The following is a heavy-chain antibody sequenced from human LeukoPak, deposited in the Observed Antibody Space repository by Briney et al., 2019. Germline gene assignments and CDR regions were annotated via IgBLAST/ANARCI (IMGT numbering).Heavy chain of an antibody. CDR2: VSGYDGNT. D-gene: IGHD3-22*01. V-gene: IGHV1-18*01. Sequence: ASVKVSCKASGYTFTSYGISWVRQAPGQGLEWMGWVSGYDGNTNYAQKFQGRVTMTTDTSTSTAYMELRSLRSDDTAMYYCVRGYHYDSSGFGSPDYWGQGTLVTVSS. J-gene: IGHJ4*02. CDR1: GYTFTSYG. CDR3: VRGYHYDSSGFGSPDY.